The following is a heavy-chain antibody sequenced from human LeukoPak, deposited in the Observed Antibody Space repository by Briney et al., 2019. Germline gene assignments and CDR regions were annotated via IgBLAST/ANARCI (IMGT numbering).Heavy chain of an antibody. CDR3: ARDLGYWYFDL. CDR1: GGSISSYY. J-gene: IGHJ2*01. Sequence: PSETLSLTCTVSGGSISSYYWSWIRQPPGKGLEWIGYIYYSGSTNYNPSLKSRVTISVDTSKNQFSLKLSSVTAADTAVYYCARDLGYWYFDLWGRGTLVTVSS. CDR2: IYYSGST. V-gene: IGHV4-59*01.